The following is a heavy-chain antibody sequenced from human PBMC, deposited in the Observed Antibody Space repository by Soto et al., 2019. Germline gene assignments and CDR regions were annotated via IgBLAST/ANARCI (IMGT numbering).Heavy chain of an antibody. CDR3: AKDQTDIVVVPADSTLWYYYYMDV. V-gene: IGHV3-30*18. J-gene: IGHJ6*03. CDR2: ISYDGSNK. CDR1: GFTFSSYG. D-gene: IGHD2-2*01. Sequence: GGSLRLSCAASGFTFSSYGMHWVRQAPGKGLEWVAVISYDGSNKYYADSVKGRFTISRDNSKNTLYLQMNSLRAEDTAVYYCAKDQTDIVVVPADSTLWYYYYMDVWGKGTTVTVSS.